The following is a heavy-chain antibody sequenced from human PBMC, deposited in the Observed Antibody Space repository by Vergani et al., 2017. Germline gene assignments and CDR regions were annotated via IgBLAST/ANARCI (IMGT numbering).Heavy chain of an antibody. J-gene: IGHJ6*03. CDR2: ISSISSYI. CDR1: GFTFSSYS. D-gene: IGHD6-19*01. V-gene: IGHV3-21*01. Sequence: VQLVESGGGVVQPGRSLRLSCAASGFTFSSYSMNWVRQAPGKGLEWVSSISSISSYIYYADSVKGRFTISRDNAKNSLYLQMNSLRAEDTAVYYCASQGIAVASYYYYMDVWGKGTTVTVSS. CDR3: ASQGIAVASYYYYMDV.